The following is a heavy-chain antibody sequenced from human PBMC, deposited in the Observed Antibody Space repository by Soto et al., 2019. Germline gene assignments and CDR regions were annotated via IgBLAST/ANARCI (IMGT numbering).Heavy chain of an antibody. D-gene: IGHD6-13*01. CDR2: IIPILGIA. J-gene: IGHJ6*02. Sequence: SVKVSCKASGGTFSSYTISWVRQAPGQGLEWMGRIIPILGIANYAQKFQGRVTITADKSTSTAYMELSSLRSEDTAVYYCAREAAAAGYGMDVWGQGTTVTVPS. CDR1: GGTFSSYT. CDR3: AREAAAAGYGMDV. V-gene: IGHV1-69*04.